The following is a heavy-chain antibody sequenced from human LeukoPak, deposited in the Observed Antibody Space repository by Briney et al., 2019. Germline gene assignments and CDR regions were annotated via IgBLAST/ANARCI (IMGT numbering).Heavy chain of an antibody. CDR2: ISGRGGST. J-gene: IGHJ6*02. CDR3: AKSLIVGAIDYYYYGMDV. D-gene: IGHD1-26*01. CDR1: GFTFSSYA. V-gene: IGHV3-23*01. Sequence: PGGSLRLSCAASGFTFSSYAMSWVRQAPGKGLEWVSAISGRGGSTYYADSVKGRFTISRDNSRNTLYLQMNSLRAEDTAVYYCAKSLIVGAIDYYYYGMDVWGQGTTVTVSS.